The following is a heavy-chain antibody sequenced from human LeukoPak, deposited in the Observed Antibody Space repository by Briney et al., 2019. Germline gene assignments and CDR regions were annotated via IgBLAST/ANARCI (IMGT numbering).Heavy chain of an antibody. J-gene: IGHJ3*02. V-gene: IGHV6-1*01. CDR2: TYYRSKWYN. Sequence: SQTLSLTCAISGDSVSSNSAAWNWIRQSPSRGLEWLGRTYYRSKWYNDYAVSVKSRITINPDTSKDQFSLQLNSVTPEDTAVYYCATARPSGPGSAFDIWGQGTMVTVSS. CDR3: ATARPSGPGSAFDI. CDR1: GDSVSSNSAA. D-gene: IGHD6-19*01.